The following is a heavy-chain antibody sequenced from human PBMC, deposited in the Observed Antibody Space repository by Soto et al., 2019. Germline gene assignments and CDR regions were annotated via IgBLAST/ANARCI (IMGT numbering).Heavy chain of an antibody. CDR3: VKYESISGYCGPFRH. Sequence: PGGSLRLSCAASGFTFDEYSMHWVRQVPGKGLEWVSGINCNSGSICYGDSVKGRFAISRDNFKNSLHLQMNSLTAEDTASYFCVKYESISGYCGPFRHWGQGTLVTVSS. V-gene: IGHV3-9*01. CDR2: INCNSGSI. CDR1: GFTFDEYS. D-gene: IGHD6-13*01. J-gene: IGHJ1*01.